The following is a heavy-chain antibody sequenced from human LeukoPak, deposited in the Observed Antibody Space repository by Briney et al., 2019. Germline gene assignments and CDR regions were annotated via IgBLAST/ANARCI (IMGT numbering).Heavy chain of an antibody. CDR1: GFTFHDYG. CDR3: ARRDYYGSGSPDF. CDR2: INWNGDRT. V-gene: IGHV3-20*04. J-gene: IGHJ4*02. Sequence: PGGSLRLSCAASGFTFHDYGMSWVRQSPGKGLEWVSGINWNGDRTGYADSVKGRFTIPRDNAKKSLYLQMNSLRAEDTALYYCARRDYYGSGSPDFWGQGTLVTVSS. D-gene: IGHD3-10*01.